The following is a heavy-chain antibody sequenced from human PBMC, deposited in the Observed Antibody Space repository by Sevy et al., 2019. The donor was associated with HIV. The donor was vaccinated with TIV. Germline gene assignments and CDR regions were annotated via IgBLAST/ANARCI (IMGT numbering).Heavy chain of an antibody. J-gene: IGHJ4*02. V-gene: IGHV3-49*04. CDR1: GFTFGDYA. CDR2: IRRKAYGGTT. Sequence: GGSLRLSCTGSGFTFGDYALSWVRQAPGKGLEWVGFIRRKAYGGTTKYAASVKGRFTISRDDSKSIAYLQMNSLKTEDTAVYYCISREGTIFGVVTRDYWGQGTLVTVSS. CDR3: ISREGTIFGVVTRDY. D-gene: IGHD3-3*01.